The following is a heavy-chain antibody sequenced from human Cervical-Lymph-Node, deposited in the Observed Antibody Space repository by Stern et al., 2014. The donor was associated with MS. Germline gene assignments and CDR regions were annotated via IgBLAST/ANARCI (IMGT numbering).Heavy chain of an antibody. V-gene: IGHV1-18*01. CDR2: ISSYNGNT. CDR3: ARERLRDFNDYHFDS. CDR1: GYTFTTPNYG. J-gene: IGHJ4*02. D-gene: IGHD4-11*01. Sequence: VQLVQSGPEVRQPGASVRVSCKASGYTFTTPNYGIAWVREAPGRGLEWMGCISSYNGNTVYAQKLQDRVTMTTDTSTSTAYMELRSLRSDDTAFYYCARERLRDFNDYHFDSWGQGTLVTVSS.